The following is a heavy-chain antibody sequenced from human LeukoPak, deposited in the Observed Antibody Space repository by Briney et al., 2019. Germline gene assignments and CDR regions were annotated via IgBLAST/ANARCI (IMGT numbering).Heavy chain of an antibody. J-gene: IGHJ5*02. D-gene: IGHD3-16*01. Sequence: GGSLRLSCAASGFTFSSYWMHWVRQAPGKGLGWVSLINSDGSITSYADSVKGRFTISRDNAKNTLFLQMNSLRAEDTAVYYCVREFGKIDGGTWGQGTLVTVSS. CDR2: INSDGSIT. CDR3: VREFGKIDGGT. V-gene: IGHV3-74*01. CDR1: GFTFSSYW.